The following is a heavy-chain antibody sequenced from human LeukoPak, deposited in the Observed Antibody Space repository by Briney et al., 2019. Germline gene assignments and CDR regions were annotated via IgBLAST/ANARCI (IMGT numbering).Heavy chain of an antibody. CDR3: ATSGSDILTGYYPAHDFDY. CDR1: GGSISSSSYY. Sequence: PSETLSLTCTVSGGSISSSSYYWGWIRQPPGKGLEWIGSIYYSGSTYYNPSLKSRVTISVDTSKNQFSLKLSSVTAADTAVYYCATSGSDILTGYYPAHDFDYWGQGTLVTVSS. CDR2: IYYSGST. D-gene: IGHD3-9*01. V-gene: IGHV4-39*01. J-gene: IGHJ4*02.